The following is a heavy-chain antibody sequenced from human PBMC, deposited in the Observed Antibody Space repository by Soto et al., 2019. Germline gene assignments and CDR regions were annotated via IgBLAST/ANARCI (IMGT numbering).Heavy chain of an antibody. CDR3: ASSFSNDALIHKYYYGMDV. J-gene: IGHJ6*02. Sequence: SVKVSCKASGGTCSIYTISWVRQAPGQGLEWMGRIIPILGIANYAQKFQGRVTITADKSTSTAYMELSSLRSEDPAVYYCASSFSNDALIHKYYYGMDVWGQGTTITVS. CDR2: IIPILGIA. V-gene: IGHV1-69*02. D-gene: IGHD1-1*01. CDR1: GGTCSIYT.